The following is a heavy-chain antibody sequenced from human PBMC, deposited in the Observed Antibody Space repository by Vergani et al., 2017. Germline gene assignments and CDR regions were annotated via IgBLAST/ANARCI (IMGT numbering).Heavy chain of an antibody. D-gene: IGHD2-15*01. CDR3: ARAYCSGGSCYSRRYFDY. CDR1: GGSISSYY. V-gene: IGHV4-59*01. J-gene: IGHJ4*02. CDR2: IYYSGST. Sequence: QVQLQESGPGLVKPSETLSLTCTVSGGSISSYYWSWIRQPPGKGREWIGYIYYSGSTNYNPSLKSRVTISVDTSKNQFSLKLSSVTAADTAVYYCARAYCSGGSCYSRRYFDYWGQGTLVTVSS.